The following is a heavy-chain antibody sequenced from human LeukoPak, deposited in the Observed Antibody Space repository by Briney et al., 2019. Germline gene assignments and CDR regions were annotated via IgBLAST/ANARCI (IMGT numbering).Heavy chain of an antibody. CDR3: ARGCSSTSCHSLFDY. V-gene: IGHV1-2*06. J-gene: IGHJ4*02. D-gene: IGHD2-2*01. CDR2: INPNSGGT. Sequence: ASVTVSCKASGYTFTCYYMHWVRQAPGQGLEWMGRINPNSGGTNYAQKFQGRVTMTRDTSISTAYMELSRLRSDDTAVYYCARGCSSTSCHSLFDYWGQGTLVTVSS. CDR1: GYTFTCYY.